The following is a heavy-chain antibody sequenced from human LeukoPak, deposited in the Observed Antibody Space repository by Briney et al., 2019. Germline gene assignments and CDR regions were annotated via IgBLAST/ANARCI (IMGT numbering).Heavy chain of an antibody. D-gene: IGHD3-22*01. CDR3: AKGSYDSSGYGSYYMDV. V-gene: IGHV3-23*01. CDR2: ISGSGGST. CDR1: GFTFSSYA. J-gene: IGHJ6*03. Sequence: GGSLRLSCAASGFTFSSYAMTWVRQAPGKGLEWVSAISGSGGSTHYADSVEGRFTISRDNSKNTLYLQTNSLRAEDTAVYYCAKGSYDSSGYGSYYMDVWGKGTTVTVSS.